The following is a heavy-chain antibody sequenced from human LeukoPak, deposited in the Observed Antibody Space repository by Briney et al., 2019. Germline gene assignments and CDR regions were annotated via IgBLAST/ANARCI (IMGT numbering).Heavy chain of an antibody. CDR2: INSHGSST. CDR1: GFAFNRYW. CDR3: AALEDDYRDY. V-gene: IGHV3-74*01. Sequence: TSGSLRLSCVASGFAFNRYWMHWVRQAQGQGLMWVSRINSHGSSTNYADSVKGRFTISRDNAKNTLYLQMSALRVEDTAVYYCAALEDDYRDYWGQGTLVSVSS. D-gene: IGHD2-15*01. J-gene: IGHJ4*02.